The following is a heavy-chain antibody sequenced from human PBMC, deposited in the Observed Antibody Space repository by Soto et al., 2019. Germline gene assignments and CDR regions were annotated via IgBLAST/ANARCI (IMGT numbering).Heavy chain of an antibody. Sequence: QITLKESGPTLVKPTQTLTLTCTLSGFSLTTSGVGVGWIRQPPGKALEWRALIYWNDDKRYSPSMRSRLAITKDTPKHQVDLTMTNMDPVDTATYYCAQRTDSGSHFPLNWGQGTQVTVSS. CDR1: GFSLTTSGVG. CDR2: IYWNDDK. CDR3: AQRTDSGSHFPLN. V-gene: IGHV2-5*01. D-gene: IGHD1-26*01. J-gene: IGHJ4*02.